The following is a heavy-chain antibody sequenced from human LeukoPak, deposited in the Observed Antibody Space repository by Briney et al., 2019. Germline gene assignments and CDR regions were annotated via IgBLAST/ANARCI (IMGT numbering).Heavy chain of an antibody. Sequence: GESLKISCKGSGYSFTSYWIGWVRQMPGKVLEWMAIIYPGDSDTRYSPSFQGQVTISADKSISTAYLQWSSLKASDTAMYYCARSSDSSGYYDYFDYWGQGTLVTVSS. CDR3: ARSSDSSGYYDYFDY. D-gene: IGHD3-22*01. J-gene: IGHJ4*02. V-gene: IGHV5-51*01. CDR2: IYPGDSDT. CDR1: GYSFTSYW.